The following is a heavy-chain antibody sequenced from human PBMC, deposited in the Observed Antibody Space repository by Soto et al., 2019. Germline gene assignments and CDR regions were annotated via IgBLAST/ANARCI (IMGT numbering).Heavy chain of an antibody. V-gene: IGHV4-59*08. Sequence: QVQLQESGPGLLKPSETLSLTCTASGGSISNYYWNWIRQPPGKGLEWIGNLHNNENTNYSPSLVHRVTISLDTSNNQCSLKMNSVTAADTAEYYCTTGSGWTSEPWGRGTLVTVSS. CDR1: GGSISNYY. J-gene: IGHJ5*01. CDR3: TTGSGWTSEP. D-gene: IGHD6-19*01. CDR2: LHNNENT.